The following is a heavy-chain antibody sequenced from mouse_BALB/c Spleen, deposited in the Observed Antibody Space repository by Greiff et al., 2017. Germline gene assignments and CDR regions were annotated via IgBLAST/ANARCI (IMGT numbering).Heavy chain of an antibody. J-gene: IGHJ3*01. V-gene: IGHV5-6-5*01. D-gene: IGHD2-4*01. Sequence: EVKLVESGGGLVKPGGSLKLSCAASGFTFSSYAMSWVRQTPEKRLEWVASISSGGSTYYPDSVKGRFTISRDNARNILYLQMSSLRSEDTAMYYCARVYDYDDAAWFAYWGQGTLVTVSA. CDR3: ARVYDYDDAAWFAY. CDR1: GFTFSSYA. CDR2: ISSGGST.